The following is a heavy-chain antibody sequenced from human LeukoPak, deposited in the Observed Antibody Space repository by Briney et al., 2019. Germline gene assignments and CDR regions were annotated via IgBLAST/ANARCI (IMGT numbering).Heavy chain of an antibody. CDR3: ARDRSSSWSAFDI. CDR2: ISYDGSNK. D-gene: IGHD6-13*01. V-gene: IGHV3-30-3*01. CDR1: EFTFSTYL. J-gene: IGHJ3*02. Sequence: GGSLRLSCAASEFTFSTYLMTWVRQAPGKGLEWVALISYDGSNKYYADSVKGRFTISRDNSKNTLYLQMNSLRAEDTAVYYCARDRSSSWSAFDIWGQGTMVTVSS.